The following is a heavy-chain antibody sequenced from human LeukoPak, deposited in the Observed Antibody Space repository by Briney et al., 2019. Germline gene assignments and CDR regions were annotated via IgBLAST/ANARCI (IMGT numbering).Heavy chain of an antibody. CDR2: INPSGGST. CDR3: ARGSVLRFLEWLFQPGFDY. J-gene: IGHJ4*02. CDR1: GYTFTSYY. V-gene: IGHV1-46*01. D-gene: IGHD3-3*01. Sequence: ASVKVSCKASGYTFTSYYMHWVRQAPGQGLEWMGIINPSGGSTSYAQKFQGRVTMTRDTSTSTVYMELSSLRSEDTAVYYCARGSVLRFLEWLFQPGFDYWGQGTLVTVSS.